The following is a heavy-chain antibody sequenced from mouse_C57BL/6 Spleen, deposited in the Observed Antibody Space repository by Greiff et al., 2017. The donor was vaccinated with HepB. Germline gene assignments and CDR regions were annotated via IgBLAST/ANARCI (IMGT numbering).Heavy chain of an antibody. CDR3: ARESSSGYLYYFGC. D-gene: IGHD3-2*02. J-gene: IGHJ2*01. CDR1: GFTFSSYA. Sequence: EVQVVESGGGLVKPGGSLKLSCAASGFTFSSYAMSWVRQTPEKRLEWVATISDGGSYTYYPDNVKGRVTISRDNAKNNLYLQMSHLESEDTAMYYCARESSSGYLYYFGCWGQGTTLTVST. CDR2: ISDGGSYT. V-gene: IGHV5-4*01.